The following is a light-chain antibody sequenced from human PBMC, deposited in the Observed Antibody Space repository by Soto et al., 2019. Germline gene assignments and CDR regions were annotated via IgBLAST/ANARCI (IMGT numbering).Light chain of an antibody. J-gene: IGKJ5*01. CDR1: QRVSSN. Sequence: EIVMTQSPATLSVSPGARATLSCRASQRVSSNLAWYQQKPGQAPRLSIYGASTRATGIPARFSGSGSGTEFTLTISSLQSEDFAVYYCQQYNNWLITFGQGTRLEIK. CDR2: GAS. CDR3: QQYNNWLIT. V-gene: IGKV3-15*01.